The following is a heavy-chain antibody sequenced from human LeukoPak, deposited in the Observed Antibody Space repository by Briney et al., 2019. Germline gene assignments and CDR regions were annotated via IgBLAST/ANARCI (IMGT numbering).Heavy chain of an antibody. CDR1: GGSISSSSYY. V-gene: IGHV4-39*01. J-gene: IGHJ3*01. CDR3: AHFRGGAFDF. CDR2: IYYSGST. D-gene: IGHD3-16*01. Sequence: SETLSLTCTVSGGSISSSSYYWGWIRQPPGKGLEWIGSIYYSGSTYYNPSLKSRVTISVDTSKNQFALKLSSVTAADTAVYYCAHFRGGAFDFWGQGTMVTVSA.